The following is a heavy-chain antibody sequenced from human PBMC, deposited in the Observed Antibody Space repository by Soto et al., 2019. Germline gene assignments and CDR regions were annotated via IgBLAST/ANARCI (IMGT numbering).Heavy chain of an antibody. CDR3: ARGPDYSNFGYFDY. Sequence: QVQLVESGGGVVQPGRSLRLSCAASGFTFSSHAMNWVRQAPGKGLEWVALIWNAGNNKYYADAGSVKGRFTISRDNSRNTLYLEMNSVRADDTGVYYSARGPDYSNFGYFDYWGQGTLVTVSS. J-gene: IGHJ4*02. CDR2: IWNAGNNK. CDR1: GFTFSSHA. D-gene: IGHD4-4*01. V-gene: IGHV3-33*01.